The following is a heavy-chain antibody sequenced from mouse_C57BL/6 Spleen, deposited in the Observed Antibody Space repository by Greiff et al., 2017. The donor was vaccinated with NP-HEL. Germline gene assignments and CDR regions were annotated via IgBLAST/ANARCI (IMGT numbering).Heavy chain of an antibody. D-gene: IGHD1-1*01. V-gene: IGHV5-6*01. CDR3: ARQEDYSWFAY. CDR1: GFTFSSYG. J-gene: IGHJ3*01. CDR2: ISSGGSYT. Sequence: EVMLVESGGDLVKPGGSLKLSCAASGFTFSSYGMSWVRQTPDKRLEWVATISSGGSYTYYPDSVKGRFTISRDNAKNTLYLQMSSLKSEDTAMYYCARQEDYSWFAYWGQGTLVTVSA.